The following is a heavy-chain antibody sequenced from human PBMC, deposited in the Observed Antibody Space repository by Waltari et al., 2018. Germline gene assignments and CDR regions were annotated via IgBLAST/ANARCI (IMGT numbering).Heavy chain of an antibody. J-gene: IGHJ4*02. V-gene: IGHV3-74*01. CDR1: AFTLSYSW. Sequence: EVQLVESGGGLVQPGGSLSPSCAAPAFTLSYSWLHWVRQVPGKGLGWVSRIHKDGAITSYADSVRGRFAISRDNAKNTVYLHMNSLRAEDTALYFCARELAWAGYYGLDYWGQGTLVTVSS. D-gene: IGHD3-9*01. CDR3: ARELAWAGYYGLDY. CDR2: IHKDGAIT.